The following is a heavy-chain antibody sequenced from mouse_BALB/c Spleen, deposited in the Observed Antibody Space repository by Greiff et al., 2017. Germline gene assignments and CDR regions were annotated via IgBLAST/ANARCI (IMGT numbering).Heavy chain of an antibody. Sequence: EVKLVESGGGLVQPGGSRKLSCAASGFTFSSFGMHWVRQAPEKGLEWVAYISSGSSTIYYADTVKGRFTISRDNPKNTLFLQMTSLRSEDTAMYYCARQGYDVAYWGQGTLVTVSA. D-gene: IGHD2-2*01. V-gene: IGHV5-17*02. CDR1: GFTFSSFG. CDR3: ARQGYDVAY. J-gene: IGHJ3*01. CDR2: ISSGSSTI.